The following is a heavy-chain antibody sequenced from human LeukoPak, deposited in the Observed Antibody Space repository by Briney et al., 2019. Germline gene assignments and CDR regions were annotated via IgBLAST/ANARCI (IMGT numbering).Heavy chain of an antibody. Sequence: SETLSLTCTVSGGSINRTTYYWGWIRQPPGKGLEWIGSMYYSGSPYYNPSLKSRVTISVDTSKNQFSLKLSSVTAADTAVYYCARGARAGIFDYWGQGTLVTVSS. CDR1: GGSINRTTYY. V-gene: IGHV4-39*07. CDR3: ARGARAGIFDY. D-gene: IGHD6-19*01. J-gene: IGHJ4*02. CDR2: MYYSGSP.